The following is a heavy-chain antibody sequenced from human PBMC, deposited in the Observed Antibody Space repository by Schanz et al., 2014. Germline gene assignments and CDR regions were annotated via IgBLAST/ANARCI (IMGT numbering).Heavy chain of an antibody. V-gene: IGHV1-18*01. Sequence: QVQLVQSGAEVKKPGASVRVSCKASGYTFTTYAMSWVRQAPGQGLEWVGWISVYTGNTKYGQKVQGRVTMTADTSTHTAYMELRSLRSDDTAVYSCARGIGGYGANNYFDYWGQGTLVTVSS. CDR1: GYTFTTYA. D-gene: IGHD5-12*01. J-gene: IGHJ4*02. CDR3: ARGIGGYGANNYFDY. CDR2: ISVYTGNT.